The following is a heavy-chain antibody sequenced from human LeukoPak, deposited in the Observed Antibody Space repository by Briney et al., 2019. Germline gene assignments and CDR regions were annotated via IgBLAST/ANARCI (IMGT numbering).Heavy chain of an antibody. CDR3: ASRMLRGVTYYFDY. V-gene: IGHV4-30-4*01. Sequence: PSETLSLTCTVSGGSISSYYWNWIRQPPGKGLEWIGYIYHSGTTYYNPSLNSRVIISVDTSKNQFSLKLSSVTAADTAVYYCASRMLRGVTYYFDYWGQGTLVTVSS. J-gene: IGHJ4*02. CDR2: IYHSGTT. CDR1: GGSISSYY. D-gene: IGHD3-10*01.